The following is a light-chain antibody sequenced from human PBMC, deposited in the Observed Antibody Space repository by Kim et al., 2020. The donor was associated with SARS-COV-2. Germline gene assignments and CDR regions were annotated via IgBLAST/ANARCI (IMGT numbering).Light chain of an antibody. V-gene: IGKV4-1*01. J-gene: IGKJ4*01. Sequence: RATINCQSSQSVLYSSNNKNYLAWYQQKPGQPPKLLIYWASTRESGVPDRFSGSGSGTDFTLTISSLQAEDVAVYYCQQYYSTPPAFGGGTKVEI. CDR3: QQYYSTPPA. CDR1: QSVLYSSNNKNY. CDR2: WAS.